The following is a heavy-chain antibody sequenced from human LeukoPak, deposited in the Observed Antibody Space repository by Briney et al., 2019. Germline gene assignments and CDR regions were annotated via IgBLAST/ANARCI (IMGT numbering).Heavy chain of an antibody. CDR3: AREYSSGWHDAFDI. Sequence: SGGSLRLSCAAAGFTFSSYAMHWVRQALEKGLEYVSPISSNGGSTYYANSVKGRFTISRDNSKNTLYLQMGSLRAEDMAVYYCAREYSSGWHDAFDIWGQGTMVTVSS. CDR1: GFTFSSYA. J-gene: IGHJ3*02. D-gene: IGHD6-19*01. V-gene: IGHV3-64*01. CDR2: ISSNGGST.